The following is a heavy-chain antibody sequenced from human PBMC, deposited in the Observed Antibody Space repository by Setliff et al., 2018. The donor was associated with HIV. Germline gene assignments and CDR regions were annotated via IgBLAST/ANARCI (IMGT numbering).Heavy chain of an antibody. Sequence: ASVKVSCKASGYTFTNYDINWVRQVPGQGLEWMGRMNPDSGLTDYAPKLQGRVIMTRNTSITTAYMQVTRLRSDDTAVYYCARGSFGGRYSFFWGQGTLVTVSS. V-gene: IGHV1-8*01. D-gene: IGHD1-26*01. J-gene: IGHJ4*02. CDR2: MNPDSGLT. CDR3: ARGSFGGRYSFF. CDR1: GYTFTNYD.